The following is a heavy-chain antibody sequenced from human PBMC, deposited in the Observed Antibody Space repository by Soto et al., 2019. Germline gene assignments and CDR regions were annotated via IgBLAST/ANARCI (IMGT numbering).Heavy chain of an antibody. Sequence: SETLSLTCTVSGGSISSGGYYWSWIRQHPGKGLEWIGYIYYSGSTNYNPSLKSRVTISVDTSKNQFSLKLSSVTAADTAVYYCARVGVTFNWFDPWGQGTLVTVSS. J-gene: IGHJ5*02. V-gene: IGHV4-61*08. CDR2: IYYSGST. D-gene: IGHD2-21*02. CDR1: GGSISSGGYY. CDR3: ARVGVTFNWFDP.